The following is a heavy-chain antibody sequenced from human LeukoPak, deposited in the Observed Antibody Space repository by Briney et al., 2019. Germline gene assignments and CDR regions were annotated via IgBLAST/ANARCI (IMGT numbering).Heavy chain of an antibody. CDR2: ISGSGGST. D-gene: IGHD2-2*01. CDR1: GFTFSSYA. V-gene: IGHV3-23*01. J-gene: IGHJ5*02. CDR3: AKEVHGVVVPAAP. Sequence: QPGGSLRLSCAASGFTFSSYAMSWVRQAPGKWLEWVSAISGSGGSTYYADSVKGRFTISRYHSKNTLYLQMNSLRAEDTAVYYCAKEVHGVVVPAAPWGQGTLVTVSS.